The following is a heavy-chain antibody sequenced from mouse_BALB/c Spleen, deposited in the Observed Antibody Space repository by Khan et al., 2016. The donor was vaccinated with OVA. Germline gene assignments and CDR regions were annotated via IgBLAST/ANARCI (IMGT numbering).Heavy chain of an antibody. V-gene: IGHV1-87*01. Sequence: QVQLKESGAELARPGASVKLSCKASGYTFTTYWMQWVKQRPGQGLEWIGTIYPGDGDTRYTQHFKGKATLTADKSSSTAYMQLSSLTSEDSAVYYCASYRYDYFDYWGQGTTLTVSS. CDR3: ASYRYDYFDY. D-gene: IGHD2-14*01. CDR1: GYTFTTYW. J-gene: IGHJ2*01. CDR2: IYPGDGDT.